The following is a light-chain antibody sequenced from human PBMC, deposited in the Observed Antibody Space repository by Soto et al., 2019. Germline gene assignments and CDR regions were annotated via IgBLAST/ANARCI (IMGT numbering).Light chain of an antibody. J-gene: IGLJ1*01. Sequence: QSVLTRPPSASGTPGQSGTISCSGSSSNIGSNTVNWYQQLPGAAPKLLIYTNNQRPSGVPDRFSGSKSCTSASLAISGLQSEDEADYYCAAWADSLNGLYVFGTGTKVTVL. CDR1: SSNIGSNT. CDR3: AAWADSLNGLYV. CDR2: TNN. V-gene: IGLV1-44*01.